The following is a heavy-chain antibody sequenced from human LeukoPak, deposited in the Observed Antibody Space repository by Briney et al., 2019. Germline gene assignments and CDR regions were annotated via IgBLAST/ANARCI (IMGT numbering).Heavy chain of an antibody. CDR1: GFTFSSYG. Sequence: GGSLRLSCAASGFTFSSYGMSWVRQAPGKGPEWVANIKQDGSEKYYVDSVKGRFTISRDNAKNSLYLQMNSLRAEDTAVYYCARDRESYCGGDCYNGMDVWGQGTTVTVSS. D-gene: IGHD2-21*01. CDR3: ARDRESYCGGDCYNGMDV. V-gene: IGHV3-7*03. J-gene: IGHJ6*02. CDR2: IKQDGSEK.